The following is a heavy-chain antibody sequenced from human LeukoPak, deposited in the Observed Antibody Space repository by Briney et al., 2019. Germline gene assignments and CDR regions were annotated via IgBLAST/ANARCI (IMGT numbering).Heavy chain of an antibody. J-gene: IGHJ4*02. Sequence: SETLSLTCAVSGVAFDDYYWSWVRQTPGKGLEWIGEINHSGYTNDSPSLKSRVTLSIDTSRKQFSLNLRSVTVADAGIYYCTRMTTGHDYWGQGTLVTVSS. CDR2: INHSGYT. CDR3: TRMTTGHDY. V-gene: IGHV4-34*01. D-gene: IGHD4-17*01. CDR1: GVAFDDYY.